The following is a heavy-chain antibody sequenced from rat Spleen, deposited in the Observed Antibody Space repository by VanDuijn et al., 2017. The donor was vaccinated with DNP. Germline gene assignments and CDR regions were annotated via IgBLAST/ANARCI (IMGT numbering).Heavy chain of an antibody. D-gene: IGHD1-10*01. CDR2: ISYDGSST. CDR3: TTITTY. CDR1: GFTFSNYD. Sequence: EVQVVQSGGGLVQPGRSMKLSCAASGFTFSNYDMAWVRQAPKKGLEWVATISYDGSSTYYRDSVKGRFTISRDNAKSTLYLQMDSLRSEDTATYYCTTITTYWGQGVMVTVSS. V-gene: IGHV5-7*01. J-gene: IGHJ2*01.